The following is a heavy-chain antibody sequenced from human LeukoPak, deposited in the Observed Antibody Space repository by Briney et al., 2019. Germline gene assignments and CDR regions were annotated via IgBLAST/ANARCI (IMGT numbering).Heavy chain of an antibody. CDR2: ISSSGSTI. V-gene: IGHV3-11*01. CDR1: GFTFSDYY. J-gene: IGHJ5*02. CDR3: ARVMEQWLVRWFDP. D-gene: IGHD6-19*01. Sequence: PGGSLRLSCAASGFTFSDYYMSWIRQAPGKGLEWVSYISSSGSTIYYAGSVKGRFTISRDNAKNSLYLQMNSLRAEDTAVYYCARVMEQWLVRWFDPWGQGTLVTVSS.